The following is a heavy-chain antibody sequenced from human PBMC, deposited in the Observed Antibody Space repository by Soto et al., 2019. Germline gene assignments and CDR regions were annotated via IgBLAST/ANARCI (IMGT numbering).Heavy chain of an antibody. J-gene: IGHJ6*02. Sequence: ASVKVSCKASGYTFIRYGISWVRQAPGQGLEWVGWISPYNDYTEYAQKFHGRVTMTTDTSSRTVTMALRGLRSDDTAVYYCARGGYYYYYYGMDVWGQGTTVTVSS. CDR2: ISPYNDYT. CDR1: GYTFIRYG. CDR3: ARGGYYYYYYGMDV. V-gene: IGHV1-18*01.